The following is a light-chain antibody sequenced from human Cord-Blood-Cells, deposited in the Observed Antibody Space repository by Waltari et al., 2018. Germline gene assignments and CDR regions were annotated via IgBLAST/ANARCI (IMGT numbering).Light chain of an antibody. CDR3: QQYNSYRSIT. V-gene: IGKV1-5*03. CDR2: KAS. J-gene: IGKJ5*01. CDR1: QIISSW. Sequence: DIQMTPSPSTLSAPVGDRVPHPCLASQIISSWLAWYQQKPGKPPKPLIYKASSLESGVPSRFSGSGSGTEFTLTISSLQPDDFATYYCQQYNSYRSITFGQGTRLEIK.